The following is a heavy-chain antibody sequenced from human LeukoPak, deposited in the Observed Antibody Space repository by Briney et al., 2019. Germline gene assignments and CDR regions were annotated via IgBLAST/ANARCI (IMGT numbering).Heavy chain of an antibody. Sequence: ASVKVSCKASGYTFTGYYMRWVRQAPGQGLEWMGWINPNGGGTNYAQKFQGRVTMTRDTSISTAYMELSRLRSDDTAVYYCATRSTLWFGESFDYWGQGTLVTVSS. CDR2: INPNGGGT. J-gene: IGHJ4*02. D-gene: IGHD3-10*01. CDR1: GYTFTGYY. CDR3: ATRSTLWFGESFDY. V-gene: IGHV1-2*02.